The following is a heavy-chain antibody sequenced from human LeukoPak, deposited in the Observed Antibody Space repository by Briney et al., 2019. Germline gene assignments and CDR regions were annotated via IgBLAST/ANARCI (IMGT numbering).Heavy chain of an antibody. CDR2: IFYRGST. CDR1: GGSISSTSYY. J-gene: IGHJ5*02. V-gene: IGHV4-39*01. CDR3: ARRVRNYVRSGDWFDP. D-gene: IGHD1-7*01. Sequence: AETLSLTCAVSGGSISSTSYYWAWIRQPPGKGLEWIGNIFYRGSTHYTPSLKSRVTISVDTFKNQFSLRLSSVTAADTAVYYCARRVRNYVRSGDWFDPWGQGTLVTVSS.